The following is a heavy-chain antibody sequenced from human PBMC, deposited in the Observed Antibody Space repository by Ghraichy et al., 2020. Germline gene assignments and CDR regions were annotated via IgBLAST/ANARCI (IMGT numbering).Heavy chain of an antibody. J-gene: IGHJ3*02. CDR3: ARDLAAAGTGGDAFDI. V-gene: IGHV4-30-4*07. Sequence: SETLSLTCAVSGGSISSGGYSWSWIRQPPGKGLEWIGYIYYSGSTYYNPSLKSRVTISVDTSKNQFSLKLSSVTAADTAVYYCARDLAAAGTGGDAFDIWGQGTMVTVSS. CDR1: GGSISSGGYS. D-gene: IGHD6-13*01. CDR2: IYYSGST.